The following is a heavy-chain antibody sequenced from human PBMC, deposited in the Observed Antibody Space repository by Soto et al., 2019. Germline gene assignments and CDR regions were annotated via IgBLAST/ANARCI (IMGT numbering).Heavy chain of an antibody. CDR2: IIPIFGTA. V-gene: IGHV1-69*01. Sequence: QVPLVQSGAEVKKPGSSVKVSCKASGGTFSSYAISWVRQAPGQGLEWMGGIIPIFGTANYAQKFQGRVTITADESTSTAYMELSSLRSEDTAVYYCARGAMGAAAGPYYYCYYGMDVWGQGTTVTVSS. CDR1: GGTFSSYA. CDR3: ARGAMGAAAGPYYYCYYGMDV. J-gene: IGHJ6*02. D-gene: IGHD6-13*01.